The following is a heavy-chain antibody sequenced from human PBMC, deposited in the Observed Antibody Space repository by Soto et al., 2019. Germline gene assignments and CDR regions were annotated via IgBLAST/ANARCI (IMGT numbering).Heavy chain of an antibody. CDR1: GFTFGDYA. D-gene: IGHD6-19*01. V-gene: IGHV3-49*03. J-gene: IGHJ4*02. CDR3: TRGRGLQWLVLSYFDY. CDR2: IRSKAYGGTT. Sequence: GGSLRLSCTASGFTFGDYAMSWFRQAPGKGLEWVGFIRSKAYGGTTEYAASVKGRFTISRDDSKSIAYLQMNSLKTEDTAVYYCTRGRGLQWLVLSYFDYWGQGTLVTVSS.